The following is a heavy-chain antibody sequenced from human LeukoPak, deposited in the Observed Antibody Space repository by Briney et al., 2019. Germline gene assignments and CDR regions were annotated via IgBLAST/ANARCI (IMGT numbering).Heavy chain of an antibody. CDR1: GGSFSGYY. J-gene: IGHJ5*02. V-gene: IGHV4-34*01. CDR3: ASRDGYCSGGSCHNWFDP. CDR2: INHSGST. Sequence: SETLSLTCAVYGGSFSGYYWSWIRQPPGKGLEWIGEINHSGSTNYNPSLKSRVTISVDTSKNQFSLKLSSVTAADTAVYHCASRDGYCSGGSCHNWFDPWGQGTLVTVSS. D-gene: IGHD2-15*01.